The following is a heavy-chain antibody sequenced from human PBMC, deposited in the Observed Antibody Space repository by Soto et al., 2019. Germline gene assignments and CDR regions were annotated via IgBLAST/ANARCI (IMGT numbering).Heavy chain of an antibody. CDR3: ARRKRSITMVRGVIDY. D-gene: IGHD3-10*01. J-gene: IGHJ4*02. CDR2: INHSGST. V-gene: IGHV4-34*01. Sequence: QVQLQQWGAGLLKPSETLSLSCAVYGGSFSGYYWSWIRQPPGKGLEWIGEINHSGSTNYNPSLKSRVTISVDTSKNQFSLKLSSVTAADTAEYYCARRKRSITMVRGVIDYWGQGTLVTVSS. CDR1: GGSFSGYY.